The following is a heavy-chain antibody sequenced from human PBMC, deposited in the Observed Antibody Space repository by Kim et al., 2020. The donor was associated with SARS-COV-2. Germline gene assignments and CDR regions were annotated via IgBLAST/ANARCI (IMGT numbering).Heavy chain of an antibody. V-gene: IGHV3-9*01. CDR1: GFNFGDYA. CDR3: AKASGDWYFDL. CDR2: ISWNSGTK. Sequence: GGSLRLSCAASGFNFGDYAMHWVRQAPGKGLEWVSGISWNSGTKNYVDSVKGRSTISRDNVKKYLYLQMDSLRLEDTAFYYCAKASGDWYFDLWGRATLV. D-gene: IGHD3-10*01. J-gene: IGHJ2*01.